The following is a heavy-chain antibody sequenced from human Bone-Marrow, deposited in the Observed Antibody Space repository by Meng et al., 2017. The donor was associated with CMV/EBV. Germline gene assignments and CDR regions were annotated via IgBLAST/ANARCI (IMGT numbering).Heavy chain of an antibody. V-gene: IGHV1-2*02. CDR3: ANLGYCSSTSCYRSMDV. Sequence: VKVSCKASGYTFTGYYMHWVRQAPGQGLEWMGWINPNSGGTNYAQKFQGRVTMTRDTSISTAYMELSRLRSDDTAVYYCANLGYCSSTSCYRSMDVWGQGTTVTVSS. CDR2: INPNSGGT. J-gene: IGHJ6*02. D-gene: IGHD2-2*02. CDR1: GYTFTGYY.